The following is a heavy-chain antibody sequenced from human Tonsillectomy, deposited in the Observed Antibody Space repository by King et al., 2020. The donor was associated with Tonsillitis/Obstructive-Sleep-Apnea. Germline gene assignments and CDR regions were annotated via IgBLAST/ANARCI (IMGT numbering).Heavy chain of an antibody. D-gene: IGHD2-2*01. J-gene: IGHJ6*03. CDR3: AHTLIPVATLYMDV. V-gene: IGHV2-5*01. CDR2: ISWYDDK. CDR1: GFSLSTNRVA. Sequence: ITLKESGPTLVKPTQTLTLTCTFSGFSLSTNRVAVGWIRQPPGKALEWLALISWYDDKHYSPSLKTRLPITKDTSKNQVVLPMTNMDPVDTATYYCAHTLIPVATLYMDVWGKGTTVTVSS.